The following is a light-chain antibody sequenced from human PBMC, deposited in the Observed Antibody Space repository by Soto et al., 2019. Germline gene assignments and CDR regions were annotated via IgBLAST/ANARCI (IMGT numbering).Light chain of an antibody. V-gene: IGKV1-5*03. CDR2: KAS. Sequence: DIQMTQSPSTLSASVGDRVTITCRASQSISSWLAWYQQKPGKAPKLLIYKASSLESGVPSRFSGSGSGTEFTLTISSLQPDDFATYYCQHYNSPWRFGQGTKVDNK. CDR1: QSISSW. J-gene: IGKJ1*01. CDR3: QHYNSPWR.